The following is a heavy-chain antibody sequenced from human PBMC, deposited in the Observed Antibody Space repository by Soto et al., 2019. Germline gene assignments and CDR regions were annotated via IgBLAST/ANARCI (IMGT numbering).Heavy chain of an antibody. D-gene: IGHD6-6*01. V-gene: IGHV1-69*12. CDR3: ARDFYGSSSYNYYYYGMDV. CDR2: IIPIFGTA. CDR1: GGTFSSYA. Sequence: QVQLVQSGAEVKKPGSSVKVSCKASGGTFSSYAISWVRQAPGQGLEWMGGIIPIFGTANYAQKFQGRVTITAAESTSTAYMELSSLRSEDTAVYYCARDFYGSSSYNYYYYGMDVWGQGTTVTVSS. J-gene: IGHJ6*02.